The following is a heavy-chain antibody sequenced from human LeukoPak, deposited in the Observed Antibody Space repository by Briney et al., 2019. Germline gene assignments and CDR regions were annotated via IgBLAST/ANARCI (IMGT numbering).Heavy chain of an antibody. CDR1: GVTFSSYA. V-gene: IGHV3-23*01. CDR3: ANLYRSGWYFDY. Sequence: GGSLRLSCAASGVTFSSYAMSWVRQAPGKGLEWVSAISGSGGSTYYADSVKGRFTISRDNSKNTVFPQMDSQRAEDTAIYYCANLYRSGWYFDYWGQGTLVTVSS. J-gene: IGHJ4*02. CDR2: ISGSGGST. D-gene: IGHD6-19*01.